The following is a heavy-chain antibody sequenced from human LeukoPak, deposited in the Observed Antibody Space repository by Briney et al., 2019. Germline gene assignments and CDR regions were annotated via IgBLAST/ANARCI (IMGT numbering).Heavy chain of an antibody. D-gene: IGHD2-2*01. CDR3: ARDGTVVVPAAIAANWFDP. J-gene: IGHJ5*02. CDR2: TYTSGST. Sequence: SETLSLTCTLSGGSISSYYWSWIRQPAGKGLEWIGRTYTSGSTNYNPSLKSRVTMSVDTSKNQFSLKLSSVTAADTAVYYCARDGTVVVPAAIAANWFDPWGQGTLVTVSS. CDR1: GGSISSYY. V-gene: IGHV4-4*07.